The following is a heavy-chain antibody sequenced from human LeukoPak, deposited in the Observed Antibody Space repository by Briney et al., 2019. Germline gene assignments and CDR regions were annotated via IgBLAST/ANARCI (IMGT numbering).Heavy chain of an antibody. J-gene: IGHJ4*02. CDR3: ARVGSSGREGAYYFDY. Sequence: ASVKVSCKASGYTFTSYDINWVRQATGQGLEWMGWMNPNSGNTGYAQKFQGRVTITRNTSISTAYMELSSLRSEDTAVYYCARVGSSGREGAYYFDYWGQGTLVTVSS. CDR2: MNPNSGNT. CDR1: GYTFTSYD. D-gene: IGHD6-19*01. V-gene: IGHV1-8*03.